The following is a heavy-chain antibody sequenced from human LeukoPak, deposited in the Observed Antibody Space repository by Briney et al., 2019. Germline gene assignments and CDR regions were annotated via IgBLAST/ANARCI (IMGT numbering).Heavy chain of an antibody. Sequence: PGGSLRLPCAASGFTFSGAWLHWVRQAPGKGLVWVSRINNDGTTTKYADSVKGRFTVSRDNAKNTLYLQMNSLRAEDTAVYYCARVSGPGMNEYFHLWGQGTLVTVSS. J-gene: IGHJ1*01. V-gene: IGHV3-74*01. D-gene: IGHD3-10*01. CDR2: INNDGTTT. CDR1: GFTFSGAW. CDR3: ARVSGPGMNEYFHL.